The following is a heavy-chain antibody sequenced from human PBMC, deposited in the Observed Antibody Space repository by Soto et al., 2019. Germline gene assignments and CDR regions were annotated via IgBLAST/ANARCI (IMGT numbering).Heavy chain of an antibody. V-gene: IGHV4-39*01. D-gene: IGHD6-19*01. CDR1: GGSISSSSYY. J-gene: IGHJ4*02. Sequence: QLQLQESGPGLEKPSETLSLTCTVSGGSISSSSYYWGWIRQPPGKGLEWIGSIYYSGSTYYNPSLKSRVTISVDTSTNQFSLKLSSVTAADTAVYYCARHGGSRGWYTRPYYFDYWGQGTLVTVSS. CDR3: ARHGGSRGWYTRPYYFDY. CDR2: IYYSGST.